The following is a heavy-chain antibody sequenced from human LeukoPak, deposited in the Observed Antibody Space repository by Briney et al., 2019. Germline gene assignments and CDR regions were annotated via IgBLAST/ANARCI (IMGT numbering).Heavy chain of an antibody. Sequence: SVKVSCKASGGTFSSYAISWVRQAPGQGLGWMGGIIPIFGTANYAQKFQGRVTITADESTSTAYMELSSLRSEDTAVYYCAREGYDILTGYISLNWFDPWGQGTLVTVSS. CDR1: GGTFSSYA. CDR3: AREGYDILTGYISLNWFDP. J-gene: IGHJ5*02. D-gene: IGHD3-9*01. V-gene: IGHV1-69*13. CDR2: IIPIFGTA.